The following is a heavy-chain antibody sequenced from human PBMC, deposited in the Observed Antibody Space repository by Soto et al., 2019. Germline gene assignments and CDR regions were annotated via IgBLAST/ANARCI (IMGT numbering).Heavy chain of an antibody. Sequence: QVQLQQWGAGLLKPSETLSLTCAVYGGSFSGYYWSWIRQPPGKGLAWNGEITHRGSTNYNPSLKRLVTISVDTSKNQFSLKLSSVTGADTAVYYCARGRGGMPNYYMDVWGKGTTVTVSS. J-gene: IGHJ6*03. CDR3: ARGRGGMPNYYMDV. CDR1: GGSFSGYY. CDR2: ITHRGST. V-gene: IGHV4-34*01. D-gene: IGHD3-16*01.